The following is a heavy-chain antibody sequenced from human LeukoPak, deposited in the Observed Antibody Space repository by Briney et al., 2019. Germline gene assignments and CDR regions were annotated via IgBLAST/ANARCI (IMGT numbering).Heavy chain of an antibody. CDR2: ISYDGSNK. D-gene: IGHD4-11*01. Sequence: PGGSLRLSCAASGFTFSSYAMHWVRQAPGKGLEWVAVISYDGSNKYYADSVKGRFTISRDNSKNTLYLQMNSLRAEDTAVYYCARRTVTLVRSALDYWGQGTLVTVSS. V-gene: IGHV3-30-3*01. J-gene: IGHJ4*02. CDR3: ARRTVTLVRSALDY. CDR1: GFTFSSYA.